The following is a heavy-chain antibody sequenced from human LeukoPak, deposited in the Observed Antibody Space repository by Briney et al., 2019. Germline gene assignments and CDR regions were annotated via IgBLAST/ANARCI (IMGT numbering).Heavy chain of an antibody. CDR1: GYTFTSYY. J-gene: IGHJ6*03. CDR3: ASGLRFLEWPRAPAYYYYYMDV. V-gene: IGHV1-46*01. Sequence: ASVKVSCKASGYTFTSYYMHWVRQAPGQGLEWMGIINPSGGSTSYAQKFQGRVTMTRDTSTSTVYMELSSLRSEDTAVYYCASGLRFLEWPRAPAYYYYYMDVWGKGTAVTVSS. CDR2: INPSGGST. D-gene: IGHD3-3*01.